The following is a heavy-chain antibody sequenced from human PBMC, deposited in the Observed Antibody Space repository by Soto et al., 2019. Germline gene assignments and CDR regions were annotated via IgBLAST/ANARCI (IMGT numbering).Heavy chain of an antibody. CDR3: TRDVGGV. J-gene: IGHJ6*02. CDR2: SANKANSYTT. CDR1: GFTLRDHY. D-gene: IGHD3-10*01. V-gene: IGHV3-72*01. Sequence: EVQLVESGADLVQPGGSLRLSCAASGFTLRDHYVDWVRQAPGKGLEWVGRSANKANSYTTQYAAAVKGRFTISRSDSENSLYLQMNSLRTEDTALYYCTRDVGGVWGQGTTVTVSS.